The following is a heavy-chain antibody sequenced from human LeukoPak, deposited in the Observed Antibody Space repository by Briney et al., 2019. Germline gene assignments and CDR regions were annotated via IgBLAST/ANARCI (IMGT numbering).Heavy chain of an antibody. V-gene: IGHV3-33*01. CDR2: IWYDGSNK. CDR1: GFTFSSYG. J-gene: IGHJ4*02. CDR3: ARGYSSGDYFDY. D-gene: IGHD6-19*01. Sequence: TGGSLRLSCAASGFTFSSYGMHWVRQAPGKGLEWVAVIWYDGSNKYYADSVKGRFTISGDNSKNTLYLQMNSLRAEDTAVYYCARGYSSGDYFDYWGQGTLVTVSS.